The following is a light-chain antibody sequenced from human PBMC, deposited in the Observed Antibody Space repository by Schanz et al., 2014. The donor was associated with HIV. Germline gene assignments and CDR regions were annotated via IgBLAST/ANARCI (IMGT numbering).Light chain of an antibody. V-gene: IGLV2-14*03. CDR3: CSYAGSFSVI. CDR1: NNDIGSYTY. Sequence: QSALTQPASVSGSPGQSITVSCTGTNNDIGSYTYVAWYQQHPGKAPKVVVYGVFDRPSGVSSRFSGSKSGNTASLTISGLQAEDEADYYCCSYAGSFSVIFGGGTQLTVL. CDR2: GVF. J-gene: IGLJ2*01.